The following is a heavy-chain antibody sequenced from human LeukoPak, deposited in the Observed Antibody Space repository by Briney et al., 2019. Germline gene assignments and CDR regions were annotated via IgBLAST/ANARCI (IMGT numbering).Heavy chain of an antibody. D-gene: IGHD1-26*01. J-gene: IGHJ1*01. CDR2: ISYDGSNE. CDR3: AKDSDVGVGGDFQH. CDR1: GFTFSRYG. Sequence: GGSLRLSCAASGFTFSRYGMHWVRQAPGKGLEWVAVISYDGSNEYYADSVKGRFTISRDNSKNTLYLQMNSLRAEDTAVYYCAKDSDVGVGGDFQHWGQGTLVTVSS. V-gene: IGHV3-30*18.